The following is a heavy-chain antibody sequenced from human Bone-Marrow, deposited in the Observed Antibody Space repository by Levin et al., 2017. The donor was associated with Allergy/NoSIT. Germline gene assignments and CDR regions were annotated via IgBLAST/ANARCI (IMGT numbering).Heavy chain of an antibody. D-gene: IGHD3-9*01. Sequence: KASETLSLTCTVSGDSISSYYWSWVRQPPGKGLEWIGYIYYSGRTNYNPSLKSRVTISVDTSRVQFSLKLSSVTAADTAVYYCARLRAYDNHWFDPWGQGTLVTVSS. CDR2: IYYSGRT. J-gene: IGHJ5*02. CDR1: GDSISSYY. CDR3: ARLRAYDNHWFDP. V-gene: IGHV4-59*08.